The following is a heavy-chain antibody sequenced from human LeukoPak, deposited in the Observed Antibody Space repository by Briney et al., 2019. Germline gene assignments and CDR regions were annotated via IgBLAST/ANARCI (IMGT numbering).Heavy chain of an antibody. CDR2: INPNSGGT. J-gene: IGHJ5*02. Sequence: ASVKVSCKASGYTFTGYYMHWVRQAPGQELEWMGRINPNSGGTNYAQKFQGRVTMTRDTSISTAYMELSRLRSDDTAVYYCARDRIAAGNWFDPWGQGTLVTVSS. V-gene: IGHV1-2*06. CDR1: GYTFTGYY. D-gene: IGHD6-13*01. CDR3: ARDRIAAGNWFDP.